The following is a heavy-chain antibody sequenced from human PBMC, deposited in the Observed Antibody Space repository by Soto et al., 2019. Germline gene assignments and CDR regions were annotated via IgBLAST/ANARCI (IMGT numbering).Heavy chain of an antibody. V-gene: IGHV1-18*04. Sequence: ASVKVSCKASGYTFTSYGISWVRQAPGQGLEWMGWISAYNGNANYAQKLQGRVTMTTDTSTSTAYMELRSLRSDDTAVYYCASIAVAPHDAFDIWGQGTMVTVSS. J-gene: IGHJ3*02. CDR3: ASIAVAPHDAFDI. D-gene: IGHD6-19*01. CDR1: GYTFTSYG. CDR2: ISAYNGNA.